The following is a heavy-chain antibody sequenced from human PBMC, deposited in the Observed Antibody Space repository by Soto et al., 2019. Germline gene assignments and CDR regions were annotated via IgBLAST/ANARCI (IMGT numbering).Heavy chain of an antibody. J-gene: IGHJ5*02. CDR1: GGTFSSYT. CDR2: IIPILGIA. V-gene: IGHV1-69*02. Sequence: SVKVSCKASGGTFSSYTISWVRQAPGQGLEWMGRIIPILGIANYAQKFQGRVTITADKSTSTAYMELSSLRSEDTAVYYCATFPPGIAAPGNGTNWFDPWGQGTLVTVSS. CDR3: ATFPPGIAAPGNGTNWFDP. D-gene: IGHD6-13*01.